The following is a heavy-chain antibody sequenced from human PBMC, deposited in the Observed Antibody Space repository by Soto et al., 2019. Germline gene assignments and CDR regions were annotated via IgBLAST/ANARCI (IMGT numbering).Heavy chain of an antibody. CDR2: FHSGGNT. CDR3: ARAGDSNSWYTFDY. J-gene: IGHJ4*02. V-gene: IGHV3-53*01. CDR1: GFTVSNTY. D-gene: IGHD6-13*01. Sequence: EVQLVESGGGLIQPGGSLRLSCAAAGFTVSNTYMSWVRQAPGKGLEWVSVFHSGGNTYYAGSVKGRFTISRDKAKNTLYLQMNSLRAEDTAVYYCARAGDSNSWYTFDYWGQGTVVTFSS.